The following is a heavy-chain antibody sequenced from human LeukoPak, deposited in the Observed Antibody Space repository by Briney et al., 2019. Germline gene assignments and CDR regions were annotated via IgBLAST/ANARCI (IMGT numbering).Heavy chain of an antibody. J-gene: IGHJ4*02. Sequence: GASVKVSCKASGYTFTSYYMHWVRPAPGQGLEWMGIINPSGGSTSYAQKFQGRVTMTRDTSTSTVYMELSSLRSEDTAVYYCARAYYDSSGYLAGPFEYWGQGTLVTVSS. CDR2: INPSGGST. CDR1: GYTFTSYY. CDR3: ARAYYDSSGYLAGPFEY. V-gene: IGHV1-46*01. D-gene: IGHD3-22*01.